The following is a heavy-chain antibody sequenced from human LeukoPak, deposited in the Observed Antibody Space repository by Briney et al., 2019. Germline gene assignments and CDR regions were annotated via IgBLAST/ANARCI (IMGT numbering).Heavy chain of an antibody. CDR3: ASLPLAYCGGDCSWEAY. D-gene: IGHD2-21*02. CDR2: IYYSGTT. J-gene: IGHJ4*02. Sequence: SETLSLTCTVSGGSISSSSYYWGWIRQPPGKGLEWIGYIYYSGTTNYNPSLKSRVTISIDTSKNQFSLKLSSVTAADTAVYYCASLPLAYCGGDCSWEAYWGQGTLVTVSS. V-gene: IGHV4-61*05. CDR1: GGSISSSSYY.